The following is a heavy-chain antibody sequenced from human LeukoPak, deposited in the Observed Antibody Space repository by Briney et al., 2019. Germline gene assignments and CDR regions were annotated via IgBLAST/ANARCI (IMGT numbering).Heavy chain of an antibody. D-gene: IGHD3-9*01. CDR3: ARANTYYDILTGTLEPYYYYYGMDV. V-gene: IGHV3-23*01. Sequence: PGGSLRLSCAASGFTFSSYAMSWVRQAPGKGLEWVSAISGSGGSTYYADSVKGRFTISRDNSKNTLYLQMNSLRAEDTAVYYCARANTYYDILTGTLEPYYYYYGMDVWGQGTTVTVSS. CDR2: ISGSGGST. J-gene: IGHJ6*02. CDR1: GFTFSSYA.